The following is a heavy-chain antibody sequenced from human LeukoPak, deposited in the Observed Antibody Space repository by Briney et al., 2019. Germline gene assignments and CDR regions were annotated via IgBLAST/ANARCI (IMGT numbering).Heavy chain of an antibody. CDR2: INGDGSST. V-gene: IGHV3-74*01. CDR3: ARDMYSMSSARGAY. D-gene: IGHD3-10*01. J-gene: IGHJ4*02. Sequence: GGSLRLSCATSGFTFSVYAMSWVRQAPGKGLVWVARINGDGSSTTYVESVRGRFTISRDNAKKTLYLQMNSLKAEDAAVYYCARDMYSMSSARGAYWGQGTLVTVSS. CDR1: GFTFSVYA.